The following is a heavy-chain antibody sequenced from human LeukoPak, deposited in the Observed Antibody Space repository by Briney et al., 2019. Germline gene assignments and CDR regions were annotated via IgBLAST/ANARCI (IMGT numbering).Heavy chain of an antibody. CDR1: GGSFSGYY. Sequence: SETLSLTCAVYGGSFSGYYWSWIRQPPGKGLEWIGEINHSGSTNYNPSLKSRVTISVDTSKNQFSLKLSSVTAADTAVYYCARGFRYYDFWSGKAGWFDPGGQGTLVTVSS. J-gene: IGHJ5*02. D-gene: IGHD3-3*01. CDR3: ARGFRYYDFWSGKAGWFDP. CDR2: INHSGST. V-gene: IGHV4-34*01.